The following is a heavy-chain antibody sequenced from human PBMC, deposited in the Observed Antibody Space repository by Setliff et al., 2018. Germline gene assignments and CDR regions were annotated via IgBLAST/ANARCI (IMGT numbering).Heavy chain of an antibody. Sequence: ASVKVSCKASGYTLTNYYMHWVRQAPGQGLEWMGIINPSGGLTRYAQKFQGRVTMTRDTSTSTVYMEVSSLRSEDTAVYYCARGPLDFVVTPAAAKFDYWGQGTLVTVSS. CDR3: ARGPLDFVVTPAAAKFDY. J-gene: IGHJ4*02. D-gene: IGHD2-2*01. V-gene: IGHV1-46*01. CDR2: INPSGGLT. CDR1: GYTLTNYY.